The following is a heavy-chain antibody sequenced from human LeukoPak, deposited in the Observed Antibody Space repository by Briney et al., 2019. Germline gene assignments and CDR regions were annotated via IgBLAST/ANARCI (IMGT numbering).Heavy chain of an antibody. Sequence: GESLKISCKGSGYSFTSYWIGWVRQMPGKGLEWMGIIYPGDSDTRYSPSFQGQVTISADKSISTAYLQWSSLKASDTAMYYCAKDPPGRGVIISTLDYWGQGTLVTVSS. CDR2: IYPGDSDT. J-gene: IGHJ4*02. V-gene: IGHV5-51*01. D-gene: IGHD3-10*01. CDR3: AKDPPGRGVIISTLDY. CDR1: GYSFTSYW.